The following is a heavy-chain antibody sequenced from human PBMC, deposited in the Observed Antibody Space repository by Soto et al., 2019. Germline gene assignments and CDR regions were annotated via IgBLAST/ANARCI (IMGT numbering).Heavy chain of an antibody. CDR2: INAGNGNT. Sequence: ASVKVSCKASGYTFTSYAMHWVRQAPGQRLEWMGWINAGNGNTKYSQKFQGRVTITRDTSASTAYMELSSLRSEDTAVYYCARTRPLYYDFWSGYYGGGRDYYYYGMDGWGQGTTVTVSS. D-gene: IGHD3-3*01. J-gene: IGHJ6*02. V-gene: IGHV1-3*01. CDR3: ARTRPLYYDFWSGYYGGGRDYYYYGMDG. CDR1: GYTFTSYA.